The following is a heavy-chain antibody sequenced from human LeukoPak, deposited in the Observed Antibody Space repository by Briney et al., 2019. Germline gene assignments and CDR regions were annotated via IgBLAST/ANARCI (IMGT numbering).Heavy chain of an antibody. Sequence: ASETLSLTCTVSGGSISSSAYYWGWIRQPPGKGLEWIGNIYYSGTTYYTASLKSRVTISIDTSKNQFSLKLSSVTAADTAVYYCARPLIAAAGHNRDYMDVWGKGTTVTVSS. CDR3: ARPLIAAAGHNRDYMDV. V-gene: IGHV4-39*07. D-gene: IGHD6-13*01. J-gene: IGHJ6*03. CDR2: IYYSGTT. CDR1: GGSISSSAYY.